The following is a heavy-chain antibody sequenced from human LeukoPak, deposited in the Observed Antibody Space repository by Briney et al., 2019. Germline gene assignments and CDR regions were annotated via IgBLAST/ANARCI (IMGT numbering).Heavy chain of an antibody. CDR2: IYLDDSDT. D-gene: IGHD3-3*01. Sequence: GESLKISCKASGYTFTSQWIGWVRQMPGKGLEWMGIIYLDDSDTRYSPSFQGQVTISADRSINTAYLQWSSLKASDTAMYYCARLGYSRYYDFLSAPWYMDVWGKGTTVTVSS. J-gene: IGHJ6*03. CDR1: GYTFTSQW. CDR3: ARLGYSRYYDFLSAPWYMDV. V-gene: IGHV5-51*01.